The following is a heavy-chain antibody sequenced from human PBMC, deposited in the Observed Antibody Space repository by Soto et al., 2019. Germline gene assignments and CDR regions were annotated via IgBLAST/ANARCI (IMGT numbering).Heavy chain of an antibody. CDR1: GGSLSSYY. Sequence: SETLSLTCTVSGGSLSSYYWSWIRQPPGKGLEWIGYIYYSGSTNYNPSLKSRVTISVDTSKNQFSLKLTSVTAADTAVYYCARVSGSYYYGMDVWGQGTTVTVS. CDR3: ARVSGSYYYGMDV. D-gene: IGHD1-26*01. J-gene: IGHJ6*02. V-gene: IGHV4-59*01. CDR2: IYYSGST.